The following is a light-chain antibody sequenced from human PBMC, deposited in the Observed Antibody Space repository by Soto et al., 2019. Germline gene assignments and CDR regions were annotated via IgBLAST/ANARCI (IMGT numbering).Light chain of an antibody. Sequence: EIVLTQSPGTLSLSPGERASLSCRASQSVSSEKLAWYQQKPGQAPRLLIFGASGRATGIPERFSGSGSGTDFSLTISRLEHEDSAVYYCQQYGSSLLTLGGGTKVDIK. J-gene: IGKJ4*01. CDR2: GAS. CDR3: QQYGSSLLT. CDR1: QSVSSEK. V-gene: IGKV3-20*01.